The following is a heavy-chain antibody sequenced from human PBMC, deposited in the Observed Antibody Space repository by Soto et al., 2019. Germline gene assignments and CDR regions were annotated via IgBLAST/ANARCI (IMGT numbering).Heavy chain of an antibody. D-gene: IGHD1-26*01. V-gene: IGHV1-69*02. CDR1: GGTFSSYT. CDR2: IIPILGIA. Sequence: QVQLVQSGAEVKKPGSSVKVSCKASGGTFSSYTISWVRQAPGQGLEWMGRIIPILGIANYAQKFQGRVTITADKSTSTAYMELSSLRSEDTAVYYCARPDSGSQAPTSWGQGTLVTVSS. J-gene: IGHJ5*02. CDR3: ARPDSGSQAPTS.